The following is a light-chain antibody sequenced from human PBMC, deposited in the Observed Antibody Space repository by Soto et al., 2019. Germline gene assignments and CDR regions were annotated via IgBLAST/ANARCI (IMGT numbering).Light chain of an antibody. CDR1: QSVSSSY. CDR3: QQYNNWPPIT. CDR2: GAS. J-gene: IGKJ5*01. Sequence: EIVLTQSPGTLSLSPVARAILSCMARQSVSSSYLVWYQQKPGQAPRLLIYGASTRATGIPARFSGSGSGTEFTLTISSLQSEDFAVYYCQQYNNWPPITFGQGTRLEIK. V-gene: IGKV3-15*01.